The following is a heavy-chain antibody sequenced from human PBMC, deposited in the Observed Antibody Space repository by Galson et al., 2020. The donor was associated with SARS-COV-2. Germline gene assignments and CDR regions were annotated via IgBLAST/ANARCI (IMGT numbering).Heavy chain of an antibody. V-gene: IGHV3-7*05. CDR2: IKQDGSEK. CDR3: ARDLSPRASYCGGSSCYYYYYYGMDV. J-gene: IGHJ6*02. Sequence: GESLKISCVASGFTFSIYSMSWVRQAPGKGLEWVATIKQDGSEKYYVDSVKGRFTVSRDNAKNSLYLQMNSLRAEDTALYYCARDLSPRASYCGGSSCYYYYYYGMDVWGQGTTVTVSS. CDR1: GFTFSIYS. D-gene: IGHD2-15*01.